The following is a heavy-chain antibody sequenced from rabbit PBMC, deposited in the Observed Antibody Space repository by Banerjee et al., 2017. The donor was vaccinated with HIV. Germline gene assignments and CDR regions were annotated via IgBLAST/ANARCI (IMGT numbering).Heavy chain of an antibody. Sequence: QSLEESGGDLVKPGASLTLTCTASGFSFSSSDYIYWVRQAPGKGLEWIACIAAGSGSTYYATWAKGRFTISKTSSTTVTLQMTSLTVADTATYFCARRYAGYTTGWDAFDPWGQGTLVTVS. V-gene: IGHV1S40*01. CDR2: IAAGSGST. D-gene: IGHD7-1*01. CDR1: GFSFSSSDY. J-gene: IGHJ2*01. CDR3: ARRYAGYTTGWDAFDP.